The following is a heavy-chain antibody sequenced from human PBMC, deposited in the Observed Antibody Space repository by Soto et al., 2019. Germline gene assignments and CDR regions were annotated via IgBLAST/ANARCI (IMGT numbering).Heavy chain of an antibody. V-gene: IGHV4-59*08. CDR3: ARQAMEEWEWLGYFDY. Sequence: QVQLQESGPGLVKPSETLSLTCTVSGGSISSYYWSWIRQPPGKGLEWIGYIYYSGSTNDNPSLKTRVTISVDTSKNQFSLKRSSVTAADTAVYYCARQAMEEWEWLGYFDYWGQGTLFTVSS. CDR1: GGSISSYY. CDR2: IYYSGST. D-gene: IGHD6-19*01. J-gene: IGHJ4*02.